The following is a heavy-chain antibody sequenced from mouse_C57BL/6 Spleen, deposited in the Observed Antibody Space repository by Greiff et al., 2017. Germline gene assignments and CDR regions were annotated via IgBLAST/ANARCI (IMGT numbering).Heavy chain of an antibody. Sequence: VQLQQPGAELVKPGASVMLSCTASGYTFTSYWMHWVKQRPGQGLEWIGMIHPNSGSTNYNEKFKSKATLTVDKSSSTAYMQLSSLTSEDSAVYYCARNSRGYAMDYWGQGTSVTVSS. CDR2: IHPNSGST. V-gene: IGHV1-64*01. J-gene: IGHJ4*01. CDR1: GYTFTSYW. CDR3: ARNSRGYAMDY.